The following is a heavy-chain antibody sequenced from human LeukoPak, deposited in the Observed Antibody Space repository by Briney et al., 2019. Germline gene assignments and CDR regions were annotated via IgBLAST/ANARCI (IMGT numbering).Heavy chain of an antibody. CDR2: IYYSGTT. J-gene: IGHJ4*02. Sequence: SETLSLTCTVSGGSISTSSYYWGWIRQPPGKGPEWLGSIYYSGTTYYNPSLKSRVTISVDTSKNQFSLKLSSVTAADTAVYYCARATYSSGWGTSDYWGQGTLVTVSS. D-gene: IGHD6-19*01. V-gene: IGHV4-39*07. CDR3: ARATYSSGWGTSDY. CDR1: GGSISTSSYY.